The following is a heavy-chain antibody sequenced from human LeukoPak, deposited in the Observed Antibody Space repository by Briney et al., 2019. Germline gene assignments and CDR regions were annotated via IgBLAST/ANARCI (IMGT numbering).Heavy chain of an antibody. V-gene: IGHV3-21*01. CDR1: GFTFSSYW. Sequence: GGSLRLSCAASGFTFSSYWMSWVRQAPGKGLEWVSSNSGSSSYIYYADSVKGRFTISRDNAKNSLYLQMNSLRAEDTAVYYCARDRVEYCSGGSCQYFDYWGQGTLVTVSS. CDR2: NSGSSSYI. CDR3: ARDRVEYCSGGSCQYFDY. D-gene: IGHD2-15*01. J-gene: IGHJ4*02.